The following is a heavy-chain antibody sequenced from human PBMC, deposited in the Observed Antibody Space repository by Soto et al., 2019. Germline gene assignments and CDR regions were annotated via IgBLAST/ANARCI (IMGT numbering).Heavy chain of an antibody. CDR1: GFTFSSYS. V-gene: IGHV3-21*01. J-gene: IGHJ6*02. CDR2: ISSSSSYI. D-gene: IGHD3-3*01. CDR3: ARGGIFELIEYGMDV. Sequence: PGGSLRLSCAASGFTFSSYSMNWVRQAPGKGLEWVSSISSSSSYIYYADSVKGRFTISRDNAKNSLYLQMNSLRAEDTAVYYCARGGIFELIEYGMDVWGQGTTVTVSS.